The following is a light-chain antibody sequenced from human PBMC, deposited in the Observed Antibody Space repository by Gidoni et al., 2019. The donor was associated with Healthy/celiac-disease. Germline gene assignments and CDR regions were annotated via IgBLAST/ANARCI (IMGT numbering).Light chain of an antibody. CDR1: QSVSSSY. J-gene: IGKJ2*03. Sequence: EIVFTQSPGPLSLSPGERATLSCRASQSVSSSYLAWYQQKPGQAPRLLIYGASSRATGIPDRFSGSGSGTDFTLTISRLEPEDFAVYYCQQYGSSPKYSFGQGTKLEIK. V-gene: IGKV3-20*01. CDR2: GAS. CDR3: QQYGSSPKYS.